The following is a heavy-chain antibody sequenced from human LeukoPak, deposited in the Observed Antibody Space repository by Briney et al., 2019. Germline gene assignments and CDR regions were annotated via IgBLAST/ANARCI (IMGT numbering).Heavy chain of an antibody. CDR3: AREGSSGSFPD. J-gene: IGHJ4*02. CDR2: IFYSGST. CDR1: GGSISRYY. V-gene: IGHV4-59*01. Sequence: PSETLSLTCTVPGGSISRYYWNWIRQPPGKGLEWIGYIFYSGSTNYNPSLKSRVTISVDTSKNQFSLKLSSVTAADTAVYYCAREGSSGSFPDWGQGTLVTVSS. D-gene: IGHD3-10*01.